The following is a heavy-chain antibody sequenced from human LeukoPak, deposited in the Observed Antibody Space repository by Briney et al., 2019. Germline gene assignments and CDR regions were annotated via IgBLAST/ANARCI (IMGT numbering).Heavy chain of an antibody. Sequence: SETLSLTCAVYGGSFSGYYWSWIRQPPGKGLEWIGEINHSGSTNYNPSLKSRVTISVDTSKNQFSLKLSSVTAADTAVYYCARGAPTELYGDYVVPYFDYWGQGTLVTVSS. J-gene: IGHJ4*02. D-gene: IGHD4-17*01. CDR2: INHSGST. V-gene: IGHV4-34*01. CDR1: GGSFSGYY. CDR3: ARGAPTELYGDYVVPYFDY.